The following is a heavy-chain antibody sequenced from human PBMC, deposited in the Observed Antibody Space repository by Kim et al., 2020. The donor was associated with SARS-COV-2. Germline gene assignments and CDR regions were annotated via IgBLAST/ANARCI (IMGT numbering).Heavy chain of an antibody. V-gene: IGHV3-64D*09. J-gene: IGHJ4*02. CDR3: VKDWSWS. Sequence: NGGSTYYADSVKGRFTISRDNSKNTLYLQMSSLRAEDTAVYYCVKDWSWSWGQGTLVTVSS. D-gene: IGHD6-13*01. CDR2: NGGST.